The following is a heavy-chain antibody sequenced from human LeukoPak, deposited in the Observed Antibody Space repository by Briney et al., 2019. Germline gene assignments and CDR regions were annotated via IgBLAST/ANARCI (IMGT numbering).Heavy chain of an antibody. D-gene: IGHD3-22*01. CDR2: IYYSGST. J-gene: IGHJ4*02. CDR3: ARESSSGYYYLPFDY. CDR1: GGSISSYY. Sequence: SETLSLTCTVSGGSISSYYWSWIRQPPGKGLEWIGYIYYSGSTNYNPSLKSRVTISVDTSKNQFSLKLSSVTAADTAVYYCARESSSGYYYLPFDYWGQGTLVTVSS. V-gene: IGHV4-59*01.